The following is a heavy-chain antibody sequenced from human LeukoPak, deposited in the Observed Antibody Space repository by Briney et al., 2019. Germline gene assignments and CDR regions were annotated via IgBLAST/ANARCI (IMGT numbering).Heavy chain of an antibody. Sequence: GGSLRLSCAASGFTFSSYGMHWVRQAPGKGLEWVAVIWYDGSNKYYADSVKGRFTISRDDSKNTLYLQMNSLRAEDTAVYYCARADIAAAGYPYYWGQGTLVTVSS. V-gene: IGHV3-33*01. J-gene: IGHJ4*02. D-gene: IGHD6-13*01. CDR1: GFTFSSYG. CDR3: ARADIAAAGYPYY. CDR2: IWYDGSNK.